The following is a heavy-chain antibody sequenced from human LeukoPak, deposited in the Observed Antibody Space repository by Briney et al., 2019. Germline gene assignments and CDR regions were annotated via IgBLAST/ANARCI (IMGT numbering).Heavy chain of an antibody. D-gene: IGHD1-20*01. CDR1: GGSISSYY. V-gene: IGHV4-59*01. CDR3: ARDNWNDRAFEDAFDI. J-gene: IGHJ3*02. CDR2: IYYSGST. Sequence: SETLSLTCTVSGGSISSYYWSWIRQPPGKGLEGIGYIYYSGSTNYNPSLKSRVTISVDTSKNQFSLKLSSVTAADTAVYYCARDNWNDRAFEDAFDIWGQGTMVTVSS.